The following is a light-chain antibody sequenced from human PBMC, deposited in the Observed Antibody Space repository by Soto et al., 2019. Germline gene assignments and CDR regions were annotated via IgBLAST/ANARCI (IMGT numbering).Light chain of an antibody. Sequence: QSALTQPASVSGSAGQSITISCSGTMRDVGAYNLVSWYQQHPGTAPKLIIYEVRNRPSGISSRFSGSRSGNTASLTISGLQSEDEADYYCCSYVGASIYVFGTGTKLTVL. J-gene: IGLJ1*01. V-gene: IGLV2-23*02. CDR1: MRDVGAYNL. CDR2: EVR. CDR3: CSYVGASIYV.